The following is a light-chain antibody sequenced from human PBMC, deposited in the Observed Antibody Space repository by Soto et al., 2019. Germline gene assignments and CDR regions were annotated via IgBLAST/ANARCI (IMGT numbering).Light chain of an antibody. CDR1: QSVSSN. J-gene: IGKJ5*01. Sequence: IVSPQSPVALSFSPGERATLSCRASQSVSSNLAWYQQKPGQAPRLLIYDASNRATGIPARFSGSGSGTDFTLTISSLEPEDFAVYYCQQRSNWPITFGQGTRLEIK. V-gene: IGKV3-11*01. CDR3: QQRSNWPIT. CDR2: DAS.